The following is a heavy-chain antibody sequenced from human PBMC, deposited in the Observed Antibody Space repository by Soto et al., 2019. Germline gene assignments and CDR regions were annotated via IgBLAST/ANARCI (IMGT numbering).Heavy chain of an antibody. D-gene: IGHD1-1*01. CDR3: VIDRTTGWQIDS. V-gene: IGHV3-7*01. CDR2: TRQDGGQS. Sequence: EVQLVESGGGLVQPGGSLRLSCEASGFTLSSYWMSWIRQAPGKGLEWVANTRQDGGQSYLVDSVQRRFTITRDNAKNSVYIQMNRLSGEDTALYYCVIDRTTGWQIDSRGPGIRVNVSS. CDR1: GFTLSSYW. J-gene: IGHJ4*02.